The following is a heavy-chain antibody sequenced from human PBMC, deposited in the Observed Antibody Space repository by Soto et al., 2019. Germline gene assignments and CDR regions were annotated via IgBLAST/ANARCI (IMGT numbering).Heavy chain of an antibody. CDR2: INPNSGGT. V-gene: IGHV1-2*04. CDR1: GYTFTGYY. CDR3: ARGEPSTQNVVVTQYRMEV. Sequence: RVSEKVFCKASGYTFTGYYIHWVPQAPGQGLEWMGWINPNSGGTNYAQKFQGWVTMTRDTSISTAYMELRRLRSDDTAVYYCARGEPSTQNVVVTQYRMEVWGRGT. D-gene: IGHD2-21*02. J-gene: IGHJ6*02.